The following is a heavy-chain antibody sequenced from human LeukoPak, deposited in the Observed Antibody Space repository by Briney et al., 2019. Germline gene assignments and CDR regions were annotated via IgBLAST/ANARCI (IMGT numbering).Heavy chain of an antibody. CDR1: GYSFDTYD. Sequence: GASVKVSCKASGYSFDTYDINWVRQAPGQGLEWMGWMDPNTGHTGYGEKFQGRVTMTTDTSTSTAYMELRSLRSDDTAVYYCARETEAKDYDFWTDYYYYYMDVWGKGTTVTVSS. V-gene: IGHV1-8*02. CDR3: ARETEAKDYDFWTDYYYYYMDV. D-gene: IGHD3-3*01. J-gene: IGHJ6*03. CDR2: MDPNTGHT.